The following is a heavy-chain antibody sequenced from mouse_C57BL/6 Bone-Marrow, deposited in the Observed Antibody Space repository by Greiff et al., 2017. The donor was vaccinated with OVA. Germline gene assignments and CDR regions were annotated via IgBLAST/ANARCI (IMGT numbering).Heavy chain of an antibody. Sequence: EVKVVESGGGLVKPGGSLKLSCAASGFTFSSYAMSWVRQTPEKRLEWVATISDGGSYTYYPDNVKGRFTISRDNAKNNLYLQMSHLKSEDTAMYYCARDRITTVVAPYYAMDYWGQGTSVTVSS. V-gene: IGHV5-4*01. J-gene: IGHJ4*01. CDR1: GFTFSSYA. CDR3: ARDRITTVVAPYYAMDY. CDR2: ISDGGSYT. D-gene: IGHD1-1*01.